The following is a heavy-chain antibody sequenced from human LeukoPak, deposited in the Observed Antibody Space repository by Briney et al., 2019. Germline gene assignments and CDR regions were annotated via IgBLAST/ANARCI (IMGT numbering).Heavy chain of an antibody. D-gene: IGHD5-12*01. CDR1: RFTFRSYW. V-gene: IGHV3-7*03. Sequence: SGGSLRLSCAASRFTFRSYWMSWVRQAPGKGLEWVANIKQDGSEKYYVDSVKGRFTISRDNAKNSLYLQLNSLRAEDTAVYYCARARGGYDFDYWGQGTLVTVSS. J-gene: IGHJ4*02. CDR3: ARARGGYDFDY. CDR2: IKQDGSEK.